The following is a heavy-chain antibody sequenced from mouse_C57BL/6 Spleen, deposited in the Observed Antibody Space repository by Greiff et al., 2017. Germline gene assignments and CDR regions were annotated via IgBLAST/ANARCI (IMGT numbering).Heavy chain of an antibody. Sequence: EVQGVESGGGLVKPGGSLKLSCAASGFTFSDYGMPWVRQAPEKGLEWVAYISSGSSTIYYADTVKGRFTISRDNAKNTLFLQMTSLRSENTAMYYCARQGNDYDMDDWGQGTSVTVSS. V-gene: IGHV5-17*01. D-gene: IGHD2-1*01. J-gene: IGHJ4*01. CDR1: GFTFSDYG. CDR3: ARQGNDYDMDD. CDR2: ISSGSSTI.